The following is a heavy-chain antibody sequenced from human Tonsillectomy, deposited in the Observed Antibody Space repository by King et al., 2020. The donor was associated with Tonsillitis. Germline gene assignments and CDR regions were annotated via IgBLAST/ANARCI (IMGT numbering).Heavy chain of an antibody. Sequence: QLVQSGGGLVQPGRSLRLSCAASGFTFDDYAMHWVRQAPGKGLEWVSGISWNSGSIGYADSVKGRFTISRDNAKNSLYLQMNSLRAEDTALYYCAKDYSSRSASFGRRFRAGWYFDLWGRGTLVTVSS. J-gene: IGHJ2*01. CDR3: AKDYSSRSASFGRRFRAGWYFDL. D-gene: IGHD3-10*01. V-gene: IGHV3-9*01. CDR2: ISWNSGSI. CDR1: GFTFDDYA.